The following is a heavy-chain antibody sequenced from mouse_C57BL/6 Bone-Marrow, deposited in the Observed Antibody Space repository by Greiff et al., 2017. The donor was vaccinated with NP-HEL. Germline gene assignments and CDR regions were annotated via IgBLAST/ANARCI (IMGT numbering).Heavy chain of an antibody. CDR1: GYTFTSYW. CDR3: APLYDYDDYYAMDY. J-gene: IGHJ4*01. D-gene: IGHD2-4*01. V-gene: IGHV1-50*01. Sequence: VQLQESGAELVKPGASVKLSCKASGYTFTSYWMQWVKQRPGQGLEWIGEIDPSDSYTNYNQKFKGKATLTVDTSSSTAYMQLSSLTSEDSAVYYCAPLYDYDDYYAMDYWGQGTSVTVSS. CDR2: IDPSDSYT.